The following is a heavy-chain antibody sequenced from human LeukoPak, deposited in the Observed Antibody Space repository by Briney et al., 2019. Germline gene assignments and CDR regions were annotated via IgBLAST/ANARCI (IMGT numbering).Heavy chain of an antibody. CDR2: ISGSGGST. V-gene: IGHV3-23*01. Sequence: GGSLRLSCAASGFTFSSYAMSWVRQAPGKGLEWVSAISGSGGSTYYADSVKGRFTISRDNSKNTLYLQMNSLRAEDTAVYYCARAERIAAAGIKGDYYYMDVWGKGTTVTVSS. J-gene: IGHJ6*03. D-gene: IGHD6-13*01. CDR3: ARAERIAAAGIKGDYYYMDV. CDR1: GFTFSSYA.